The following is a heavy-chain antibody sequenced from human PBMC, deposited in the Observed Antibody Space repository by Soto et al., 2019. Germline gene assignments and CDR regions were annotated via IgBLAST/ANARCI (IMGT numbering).Heavy chain of an antibody. Sequence: EVQLLESGGAWLQPGGSLSLSFAASGLTFRGYAMSWVRQAPGRGLGGVSAIIGGGGSTYYADSVKGRFTISRDNSKNTLYLQMNSLRAEDTAVYYCAKVQGIAAAGNSPKRYYYYYGMDVWGQGTTVTVSS. CDR1: GLTFRGYA. V-gene: IGHV3-23*01. J-gene: IGHJ6*02. CDR2: IIGGGGST. D-gene: IGHD6-13*01. CDR3: AKVQGIAAAGNSPKRYYYYYGMDV.